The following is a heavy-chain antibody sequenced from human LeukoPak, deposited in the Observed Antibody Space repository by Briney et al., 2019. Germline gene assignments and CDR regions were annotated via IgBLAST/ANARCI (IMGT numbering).Heavy chain of an antibody. CDR1: GGSISRYY. CDR2: IYNSGRT. D-gene: IGHD6-19*01. Sequence: ASETLSLTCNVSGGSISRYYWNWIRQPPGKGLEWIGYIYNSGRTSYNRALKSRVTISLDTSKKQFSLKLNSVTTADTAVYYCAREYTLYRSGWFLDYWGQGTVVTVSS. J-gene: IGHJ4*02. CDR3: AREYTLYRSGWFLDY. V-gene: IGHV4-59*01.